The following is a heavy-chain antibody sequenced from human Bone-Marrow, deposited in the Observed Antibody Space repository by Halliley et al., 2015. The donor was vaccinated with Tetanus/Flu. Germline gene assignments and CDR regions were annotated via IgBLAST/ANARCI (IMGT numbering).Heavy chain of an antibody. J-gene: IGHJ4*02. CDR2: NGGGGST. CDR3: AKDFESFEQLVSGGPFDF. Sequence: NGGGGSTYSAGSVKGRFPISRDNTRNTLYLQMNSLRAEDTAVYYCAKDFESFEQLVSGGPFDFWGQGTLVTVSS. D-gene: IGHD6-6*01. V-gene: IGHV3-23*01.